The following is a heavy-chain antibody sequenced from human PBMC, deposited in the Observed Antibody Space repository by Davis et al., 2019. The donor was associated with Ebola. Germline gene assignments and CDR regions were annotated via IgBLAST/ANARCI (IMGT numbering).Heavy chain of an antibody. CDR2: TSHHPDYT. CDR3: ARGAHYYDSSGYDS. Sequence: SETLSLTCAVYGGSFTDYFWSWIRQPPGKGLEWIGETSHHPDYTNYNPSLKSRVTISVDMSKNQFSLKMTSVTAADTAVYYCARGAHYYDSSGYDSWGQGTLVTVSS. D-gene: IGHD3-22*01. V-gene: IGHV4-34*01. CDR1: GGSFTDYF. J-gene: IGHJ4*02.